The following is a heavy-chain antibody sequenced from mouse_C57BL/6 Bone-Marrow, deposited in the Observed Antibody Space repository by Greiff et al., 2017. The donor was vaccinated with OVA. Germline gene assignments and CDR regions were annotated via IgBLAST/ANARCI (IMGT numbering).Heavy chain of an antibody. J-gene: IGHJ3*01. D-gene: IGHD2-1*01. Sequence: QVQLQQSGPELVKPGASVKISCKASGYTFTDYYINWVKQRPGQGLEWIGWIFPGSGSTYYNEKFKGKATLTVDKSSSTAYMLLSSLTSEDSAVYFSAFTPYGNYPAWFAYWGQGTLVTVSA. CDR1: GYTFTDYY. CDR2: IFPGSGST. V-gene: IGHV1-75*01. CDR3: AFTPYGNYPAWFAY.